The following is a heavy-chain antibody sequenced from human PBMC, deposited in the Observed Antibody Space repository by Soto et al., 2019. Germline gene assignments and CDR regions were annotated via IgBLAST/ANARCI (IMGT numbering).Heavy chain of an antibody. CDR2: IYPGDSDT. D-gene: IGHD4-17*01. Sequence: PGESLKISCKGSGYSFTSYWIGLVRQMPGKGLEWMGIIYPGDSDTRYSPSFQGQVTISADKSISTAYLQWSSLKASDTAMYYCARPQDYGDYGTPFAFDIWGQGTMVTVSS. CDR1: GYSFTSYW. V-gene: IGHV5-51*01. CDR3: ARPQDYGDYGTPFAFDI. J-gene: IGHJ3*02.